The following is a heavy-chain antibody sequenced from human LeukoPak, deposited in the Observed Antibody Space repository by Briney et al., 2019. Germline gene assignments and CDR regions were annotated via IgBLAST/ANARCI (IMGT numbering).Heavy chain of an antibody. CDR1: GFTFSSYA. J-gene: IGHJ3*02. CDR3: ANLAPTYYYDSSGYPGAFDI. D-gene: IGHD3-22*01. CDR2: ISGSSGST. Sequence: GGSLRLSCAASGFTFSSYAMSWVRQAPGKGLEWVSAISGSSGSTYYADSVKGRFTISRDNSKNTLYLQMNSLRAEDTAVYYCANLAPTYYYDSSGYPGAFDIWGQGTMVTVSS. V-gene: IGHV3-23*01.